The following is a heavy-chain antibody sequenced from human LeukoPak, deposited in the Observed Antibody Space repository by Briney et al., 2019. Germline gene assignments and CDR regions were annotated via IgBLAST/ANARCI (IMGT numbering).Heavy chain of an antibody. D-gene: IGHD6-13*01. CDR3: ARGGPAAGRFDY. CDR2: IGGSGGSP. J-gene: IGHJ4*02. CDR1: GFTFNTYA. V-gene: IGHV3-23*01. Sequence: GGSLRLSCEASGFTFNTYAMNWVRQAPGKGLEWVSVIGGSGGSPYYADSVKGRFTISRDNSKNTLYLQMNSLRAEDTAVYYCARGGPAAGRFDYWGQGTLVTVSS.